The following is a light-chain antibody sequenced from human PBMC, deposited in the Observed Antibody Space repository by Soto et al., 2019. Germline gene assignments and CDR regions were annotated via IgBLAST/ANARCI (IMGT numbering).Light chain of an antibody. CDR2: GAS. Sequence: IVLTQSPVTLSWSPGERATLSCRASQSVSSSYLAWYQQKPGQAPRLPIYGASSRATGIPDRFSGSGSETDLSLTISRLEPEVFPVYYSQQYGRSPPYTFGQGTKLEIK. CDR1: QSVSSSY. CDR3: QQYGRSPPYT. J-gene: IGKJ2*01. V-gene: IGKV3-20*01.